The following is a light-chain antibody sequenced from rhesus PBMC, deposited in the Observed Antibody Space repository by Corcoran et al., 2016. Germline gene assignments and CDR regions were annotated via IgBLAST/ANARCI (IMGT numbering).Light chain of an antibody. CDR3: QQSDNLFT. CDR2: GAS. Sequence: ETVVTQSPGTPSLSPGERATLYCRASQSVGTNLAWSQPKPGQAPRLLIYGASGRATGIPARVGGSGAGTGFPLTKSGVEPEEVGVCYCQQSDNLFTFGPGTKLDIK. CDR1: QSVGTN. J-gene: IGKJ3*01. V-gene: IGKV3-24*04.